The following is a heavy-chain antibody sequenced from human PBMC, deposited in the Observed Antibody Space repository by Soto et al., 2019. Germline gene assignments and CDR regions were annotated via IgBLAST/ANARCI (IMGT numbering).Heavy chain of an antibody. D-gene: IGHD3-22*01. CDR2: IIPIFGTA. CDR1: GGTFSSYA. J-gene: IGHJ2*01. CDR3: ARAPGYYDTDWYFDL. Sequence: SVKVSCKASGGTFSSYAISWVRQAPGQGLEWMGGIIPIFGTANYAQKFQGRVTITADESTSTAYMELSSLRSEDTAVYYCARAPGYYDTDWYFDLWGRGTLVTVS. V-gene: IGHV1-69*13.